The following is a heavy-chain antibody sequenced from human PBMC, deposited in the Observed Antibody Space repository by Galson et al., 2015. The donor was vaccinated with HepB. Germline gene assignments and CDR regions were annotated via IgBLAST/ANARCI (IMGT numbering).Heavy chain of an antibody. V-gene: IGHV1-3*01. D-gene: IGHD2/OR15-2a*01. CDR2: VNAGNGNT. Sequence: SVKVSCKASGYTFFTSAMHWVRQAPGQRLEWMGWVNAGNGNTKYSQNFQGRVSITRDTSASIAYMELSSLRSEDTAVYYCTTETNSSDIFDVWGQGTMVTVSS. J-gene: IGHJ3*01. CDR3: TTETNSSDIFDV. CDR1: GYTFFTSA.